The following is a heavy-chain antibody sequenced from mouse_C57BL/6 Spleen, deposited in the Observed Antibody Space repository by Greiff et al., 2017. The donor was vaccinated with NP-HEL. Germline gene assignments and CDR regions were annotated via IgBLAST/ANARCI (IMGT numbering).Heavy chain of an antibody. V-gene: IGHV1-80*01. J-gene: IGHJ2*01. CDR2: IYPGDGDT. D-gene: IGHD1-1*01. CDR3: ARWHYGSSGFDY. CDR1: GYAFSSYW. Sequence: QVQLQQSGAELVKPGASVKISCKASGYAFSSYWMNWVKQRPGKGLEWIGQIYPGDGDTNYNGKFKGKATLTADKSSSTAYMQLSSLTSEDSAVYFCARWHYGSSGFDYWGQGTTLTVSS.